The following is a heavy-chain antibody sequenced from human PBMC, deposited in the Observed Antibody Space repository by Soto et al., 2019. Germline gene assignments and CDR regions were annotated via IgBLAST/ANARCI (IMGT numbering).Heavy chain of an antibody. CDR3: ATGLLDIVEVPAADFLWEVYYYGVDV. CDR1: GFIFSSYG. Sequence: EAQLLESGGGLVKPGGSLRLSCAASGFIFSSYGMNWVRQAPGKGLEWVSGIGGSGYKTYYVDSVKGRFTISRDNSKNTLALPMNSLRAEDTAVYYCATGLLDIVEVPAADFLWEVYYYGVDVWGQGTSVTVSS. V-gene: IGHV3-23*01. J-gene: IGHJ6*02. D-gene: IGHD2-2*03. CDR2: IGGSGYKT.